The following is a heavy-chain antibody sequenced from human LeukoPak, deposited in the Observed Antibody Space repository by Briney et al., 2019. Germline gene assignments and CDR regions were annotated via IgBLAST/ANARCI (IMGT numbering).Heavy chain of an antibody. V-gene: IGHV3-48*04. J-gene: IGHJ4*02. D-gene: IGHD4-17*01. CDR2: ISSSSSTI. CDR3: ASFVTLTTVRPSDY. CDR1: EFIFSNAW. Sequence: GGSLRLSCTASEFIFSNAWMSWVRQAPGKGLEWVSYISSSSSTIYYADSVKGRFTISRDNAKNSLYLQMNSLRAEDTAVYYCASFVTLTTVRPSDYWGQGTLVTVSS.